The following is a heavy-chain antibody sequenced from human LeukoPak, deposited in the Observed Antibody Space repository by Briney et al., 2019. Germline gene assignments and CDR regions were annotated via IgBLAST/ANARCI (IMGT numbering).Heavy chain of an antibody. CDR2: INSDGSGT. CDR1: GXTFSSYW. Sequence: GGSLRLSCAASGXTFSSYWMHWVRQVPGEGLVWVSRINSDGSGTNYADSVKGRFTISRDNARNTLYLQMNSLRAEDTAFCYCARVVYCTDTNCPLEYWGQGTLVTVSS. CDR3: ARVVYCTDTNCPLEY. J-gene: IGHJ4*02. V-gene: IGHV3-74*01. D-gene: IGHD2-8*02.